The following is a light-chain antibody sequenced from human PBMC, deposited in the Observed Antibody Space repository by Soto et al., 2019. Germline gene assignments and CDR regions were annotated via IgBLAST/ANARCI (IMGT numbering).Light chain of an antibody. V-gene: IGLV1-40*01. CDR1: SSNIGAGYD. CDR2: GNI. CDR3: QTYDTGVSGSI. J-gene: IGLJ2*01. Sequence: QSVLTQPPSVSGAPGQRVAISCAGTSSNIGAGYDVHWYQHLPGTAPKLLIFGNINRPSGVPDRFSGSKSGTSASLAITGLQAADESYYYCQTYDTGVSGSIFGGGTKLTVL.